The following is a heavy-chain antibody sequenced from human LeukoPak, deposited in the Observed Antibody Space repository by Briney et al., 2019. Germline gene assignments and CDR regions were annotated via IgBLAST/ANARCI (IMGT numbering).Heavy chain of an antibody. CDR1: GFTFSSYG. CDR3: AKDLGWFGELVTEDY. V-gene: IGHV3-30*02. D-gene: IGHD3-10*01. CDR2: ILYDGSNE. Sequence: PGGSLRLSCTASGFTFSSYGMHWVRQAPGKGLEWVAFILYDGSNEYYGDSVKGRFAISRDNSQNMLYLQMNSLRAEDTAVYYCAKDLGWFGELVTEDYWGQGTLVTVSS. J-gene: IGHJ4*02.